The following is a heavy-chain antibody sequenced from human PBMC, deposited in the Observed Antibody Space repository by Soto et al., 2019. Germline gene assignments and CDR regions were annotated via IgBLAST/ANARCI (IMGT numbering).Heavy chain of an antibody. Sequence: EVQLVESRGGLVKPGESLRLSCAASGLTFSYAWMNWVRQAPGKGLEWVGRIKRKTEGGTTDYAAPVKGRFTISRDDSKNTLYLQMNSLKTEDTAVYYCTTVFYDSSGNPDSWGQGTLVTVSS. CDR1: GLTFSYAW. V-gene: IGHV3-15*07. CDR2: IKRKTEGGTT. CDR3: TTVFYDSSGNPDS. J-gene: IGHJ4*02. D-gene: IGHD3-22*01.